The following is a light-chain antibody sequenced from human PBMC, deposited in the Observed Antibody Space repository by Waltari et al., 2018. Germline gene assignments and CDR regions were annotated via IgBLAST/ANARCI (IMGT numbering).Light chain of an antibody. CDR2: WAS. CDR3: LHYYNIPRT. V-gene: IGKV4-1*01. CDR1: QCDLLSPIHKNY. Sequence: DILITQSPDPLAVYLGERATINFKSSQCDLLSPIHKNYFAWYQQKPGRPPKLLISWASIRESGVPARFSGGGSLTDFCLTNSSLQAEDVSVYDCLHYYNIPRTFGQGTKVEIK. J-gene: IGKJ1*01.